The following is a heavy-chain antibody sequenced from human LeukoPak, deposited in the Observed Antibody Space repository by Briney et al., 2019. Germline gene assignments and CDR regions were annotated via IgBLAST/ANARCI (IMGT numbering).Heavy chain of an antibody. CDR1: GFTFSNAW. CDR3: TTLDRGGIADDY. CDR2: IKSEADGETT. V-gene: IGHV3-15*01. D-gene: IGHD6-13*01. J-gene: IGHJ4*02. Sequence: GGSLRLSCVASGFTFSNAWMSWVRQAAGKGLEWIGRIKSEADGETTDYAAPVKGTFTISRDDSKNTLYLQMNSLETEDTGIYYCTTLDRGGIADDYWGQGILVTVSS.